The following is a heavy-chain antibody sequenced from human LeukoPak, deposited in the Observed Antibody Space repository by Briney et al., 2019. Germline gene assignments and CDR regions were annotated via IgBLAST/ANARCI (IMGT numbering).Heavy chain of an antibody. CDR2: ISYDGSNK. CDR3: ARDGVCPLDY. J-gene: IGHJ4*02. D-gene: IGHD2-8*01. V-gene: IGHV3-30*01. CDR1: GFTFSSYA. Sequence: GGSLRLSCAASGFTFSSYAMHWVRQAPGKGLEWVAVISYDGSNKYYADSVKGRFTISRDNSKNTLYLQMNSLRAEDTAVYYCARDGVCPLDYWGQGTLVTVSS.